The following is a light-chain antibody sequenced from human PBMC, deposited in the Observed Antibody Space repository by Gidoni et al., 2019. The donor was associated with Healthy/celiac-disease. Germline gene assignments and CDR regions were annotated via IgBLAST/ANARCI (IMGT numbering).Light chain of an antibody. V-gene: IGKV3-20*01. CDR2: GAS. J-gene: IGKJ4*01. CDR3: QQYGSSPLT. Sequence: ELMLTQSPGTLSLSPGERATLSCRASQSVSSSYLAWYQQKPGQAPRLLINGASSRATGIPDRFSGSGSGTDFTLTISRLEPEDFAVYYCQQYGSSPLTFXGXTKVEIK. CDR1: QSVSSSY.